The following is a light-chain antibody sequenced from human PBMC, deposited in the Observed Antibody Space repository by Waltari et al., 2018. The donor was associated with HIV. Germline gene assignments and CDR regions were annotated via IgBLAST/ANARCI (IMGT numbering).Light chain of an antibody. V-gene: IGKV3-20*01. Sequence: EIVLTQSPGTLSLSQGERATLSCRASQSVSSNYLAWYQQKPGQAPRLLIYGASSRATGIPDRFSGSGSGTDFTLTISRLEPEDFAVYYCQHFGSSLRTFGQGTKVEIK. CDR1: QSVSSNY. CDR3: QHFGSSLRT. CDR2: GAS. J-gene: IGKJ1*01.